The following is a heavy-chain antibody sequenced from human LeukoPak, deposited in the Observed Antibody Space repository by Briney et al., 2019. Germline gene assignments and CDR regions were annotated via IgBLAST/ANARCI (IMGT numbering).Heavy chain of an antibody. CDR1: GYTFTSYY. V-gene: IGHV1-46*01. CDR2: INPSGGST. CDR3: ARCGATGRYYYYYMDV. J-gene: IGHJ6*03. Sequence: ASVKVSCKASGYTFTSYYKHWVRQAPGQGLEWMGIINPSGGSTSYAQKFQGRVTMTRDMSTSTVYMELSSLRSEDTAVYYCARCGATGRYYYYYMDVWGKGTTVTVSS. D-gene: IGHD5-12*01.